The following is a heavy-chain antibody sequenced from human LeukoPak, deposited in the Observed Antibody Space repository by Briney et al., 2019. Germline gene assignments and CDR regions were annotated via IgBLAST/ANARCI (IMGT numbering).Heavy chain of an antibody. Sequence: SETLSLTCTVSGGSISSSSYYWGWVRQPPGKGLEWIGSIYYSGSTYYNPSLKSRVTISVDTSKNQFSLKLSSVTAADTAVYYCARHPGGITIFGVVIPNAFDIWGQGTMVTVSS. V-gene: IGHV4-39*01. CDR1: GGSISSSSYY. CDR3: ARHPGGITIFGVVIPNAFDI. J-gene: IGHJ3*02. D-gene: IGHD3-3*01. CDR2: IYYSGST.